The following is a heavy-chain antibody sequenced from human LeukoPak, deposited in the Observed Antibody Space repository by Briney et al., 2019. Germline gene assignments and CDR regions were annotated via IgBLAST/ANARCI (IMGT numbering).Heavy chain of an antibody. Sequence: GGSLRLSCAASGFTFINYGIHWVRQAPGKGLEWVAFIRYDGSHTYYADSVKGRFTISRDNSKNTLFLQMNSLRLEDTAVYYCARAPEPNLKYYYDSSGPDAFDIWGQGTMVTVSS. J-gene: IGHJ3*02. CDR2: IRYDGSHT. D-gene: IGHD3-22*01. V-gene: IGHV3-30*02. CDR1: GFTFINYG. CDR3: ARAPEPNLKYYYDSSGPDAFDI.